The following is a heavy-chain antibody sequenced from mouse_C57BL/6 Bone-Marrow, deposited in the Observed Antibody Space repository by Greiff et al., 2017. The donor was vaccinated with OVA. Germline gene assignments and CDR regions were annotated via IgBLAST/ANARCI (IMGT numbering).Heavy chain of an antibody. Sequence: VQLQQSGPELVKPGASVKISCKASGYTFTDYYMNWVKQSHGKGLEWIGDINPNNGGTSYNQKFKGKATLTVDKSSSTAYIELRSLTSEYSGVYYCARRGRCDYFDYWGQGTTLTVSS. CDR3: ARRGRCDYFDY. V-gene: IGHV1-26*01. CDR1: GYTFTDYY. CDR2: INPNNGGT. D-gene: IGHD1-1*01. J-gene: IGHJ2*01.